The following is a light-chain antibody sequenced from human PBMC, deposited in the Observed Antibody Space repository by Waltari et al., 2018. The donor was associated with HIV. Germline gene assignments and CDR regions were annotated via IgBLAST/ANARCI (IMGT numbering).Light chain of an antibody. J-gene: IGKJ4*01. CDR3: QQLESYTQIS. Sequence: DIQLTQSLSILSAPVGDRVTITCRTSQGISSYLAWYQQKPGKAPKLLIYAASTLQSGVPSRFSGSGSGTEFTLTISSLQPEDFATYYCQQLESYTQISFGGGTKVGIK. V-gene: IGKV1-9*01. CDR2: AAS. CDR1: QGISSY.